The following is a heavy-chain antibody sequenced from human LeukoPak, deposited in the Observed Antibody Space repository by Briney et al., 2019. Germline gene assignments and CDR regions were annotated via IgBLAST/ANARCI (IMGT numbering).Heavy chain of an antibody. CDR3: ARTPTQHTAMVTRPALPDY. Sequence: ASVKVSCKASGYTFTSYDINWVRQATGQGLEWMGWMNPNSGNTGYAQKFQGRVTMTRNTSISTAYMELSSLRSEDTAVYYCARTPTQHTAMVTRPALPDYWGQGNLVTVSS. CDR1: GYTFTSYD. D-gene: IGHD5-18*01. J-gene: IGHJ4*02. CDR2: MNPNSGNT. V-gene: IGHV1-8*01.